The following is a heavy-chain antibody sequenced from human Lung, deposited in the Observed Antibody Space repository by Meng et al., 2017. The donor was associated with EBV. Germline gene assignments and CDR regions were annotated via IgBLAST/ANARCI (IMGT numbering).Heavy chain of an antibody. CDR3: ANAGRFGESLGDY. CDR2: IYYTGSS. V-gene: IGHV4-31*03. CDR1: GGSVISGGYY. D-gene: IGHD3-10*01. J-gene: IGHJ4*02. Sequence: QVQLQESGPGLLKPSGTLSLTCTVSGGSVISGGYYWSWIRQQPGKGPEWIGYIYYTGSSFYNPSLKSRVTISVDTSKNQFSLNLSSVTAADTAVYYCANAGRFGESLGDYWGQGILVTVSS.